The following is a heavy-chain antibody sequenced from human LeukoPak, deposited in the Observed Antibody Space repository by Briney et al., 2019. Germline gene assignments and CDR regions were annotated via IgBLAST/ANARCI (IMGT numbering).Heavy chain of an antibody. V-gene: IGHV3-15*01. Sequence: GGSLRLSCAASGFTFNNAWMSWVRQAPGKGLEWVGRIKSKTDGGTTDYAAPVKGRFTISRDDSKNTLCLQMNSLKTEDTAVYYCTTVQFPRRTTDYWGQGTLVTVSS. CDR1: GFTFNNAW. CDR3: TTVQFPRRTTDY. J-gene: IGHJ4*02. CDR2: IKSKTDGGTT. D-gene: IGHD4-11*01.